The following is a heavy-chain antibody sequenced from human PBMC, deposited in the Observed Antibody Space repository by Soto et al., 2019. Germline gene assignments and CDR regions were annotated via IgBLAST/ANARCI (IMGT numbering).Heavy chain of an antibody. CDR3: ARGGIVVVPAATKARYYYGMDV. Sequence: QVQLVQSGAEVKKPGASVKVSCKASGYTFTSYDINWVRQATGQGLEWMGWMNPNSGNTGYAQKFQGRVTMTRNTSISTAYMELSSPRSEDTAVNYCARGGIVVVPAATKARYYYGMDVWGQGTTVTVSS. CDR2: MNPNSGNT. CDR1: GYTFTSYD. J-gene: IGHJ6*02. D-gene: IGHD2-2*01. V-gene: IGHV1-8*01.